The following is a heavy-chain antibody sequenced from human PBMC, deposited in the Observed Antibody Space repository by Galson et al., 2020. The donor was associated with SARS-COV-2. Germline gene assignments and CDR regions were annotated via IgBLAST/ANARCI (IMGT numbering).Heavy chain of an antibody. Sequence: SVKVSCKASGGTFSSYAISWVRQAPGQGLEWMGGIIPLFGTANYAQKFQGRVTITADESTSTAYMELSSLRSEDTAVYYCARAMWGRSSSCVSDYYYYCMDVWGKGTTVTVSS. CDR2: IIPLFGTA. D-gene: IGHD2-2*01. J-gene: IGHJ6*03. CDR1: GGTFSSYA. V-gene: IGHV1-69*13. CDR3: ARAMWGRSSSCVSDYYYYCMDV.